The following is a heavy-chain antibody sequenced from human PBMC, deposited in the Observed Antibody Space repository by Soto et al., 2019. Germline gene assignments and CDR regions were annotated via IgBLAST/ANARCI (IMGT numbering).Heavy chain of an antibody. CDR1: GGTFSRYS. J-gene: IGHJ6*02. CDR3: AREDRDRETGLVPAAIDGMDV. D-gene: IGHD2-2*01. CDR2: NIPFFGIA. Sequence: QVQLVQSGAEVKKPGSSVKVSCKASGGTFSRYSITWVRQAPGHGLEWIGRNIPFFGIASYAQKFQGRVTITADESTSTAYLELSSLISDDTAVYYCAREDRDRETGLVPAAIDGMDVWGQGTTVTLSS. V-gene: IGHV1-69*08.